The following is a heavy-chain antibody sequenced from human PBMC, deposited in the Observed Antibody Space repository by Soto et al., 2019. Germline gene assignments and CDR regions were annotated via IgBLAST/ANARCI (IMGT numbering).Heavy chain of an antibody. CDR1: GGSFSGYY. CDR2: INHSGST. Sequence: LPLTCAVYGGSFSGYYWSWIRQPPGKGLEWIGEINHSGSTNYNPSLKSRVTISVDTSKNQFSLKLSSVTAADTAVYYCASVKRITIFGVVISKYFQHWGQGTLVTVSS. CDR3: ASVKRITIFGVVISKYFQH. D-gene: IGHD3-3*01. V-gene: IGHV4-34*01. J-gene: IGHJ1*01.